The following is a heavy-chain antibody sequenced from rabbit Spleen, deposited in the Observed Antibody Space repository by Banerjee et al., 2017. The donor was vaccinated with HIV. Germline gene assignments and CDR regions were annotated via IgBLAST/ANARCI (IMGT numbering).Heavy chain of an antibody. J-gene: IGHJ6*01. CDR3: ARDLTNVIGWNFGW. V-gene: IGHV1S45*01. CDR2: RNIGSGGQT. Sequence: QEQLVESGGGLVKPEGSLTLTCTASGFSFSGSYWMCWVRQAPGKGLEWIACRNIGSGGQTYYASWAKGRFTISKTSSTTVTLQMTSLTVADTATYFCARDLTNVIGWNFGWWGPGTLVTVS. CDR1: GFSFSGSYW. D-gene: IGHD4-1*01.